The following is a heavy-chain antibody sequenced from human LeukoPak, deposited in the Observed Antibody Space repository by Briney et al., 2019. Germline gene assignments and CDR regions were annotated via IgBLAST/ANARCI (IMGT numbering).Heavy chain of an antibody. Sequence: SGPTLVNPTQTLTLTCTFSGFSLSTSGMCVSWIRQPPGKALEWLARIDWDDDKYYSTSLKTRLTISKDTSKNQVVLTMTNMDPVDTATYYCARIYSCSGGSADYYFDYWGQGTLVTVPS. D-gene: IGHD2-15*01. J-gene: IGHJ4*02. CDR2: IDWDDDK. CDR1: GFSLSTSGMC. CDR3: ARIYSCSGGSADYYFDY. V-gene: IGHV2-70*11.